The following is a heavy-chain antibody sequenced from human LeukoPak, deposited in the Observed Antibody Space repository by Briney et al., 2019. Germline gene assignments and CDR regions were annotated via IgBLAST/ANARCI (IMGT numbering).Heavy chain of an antibody. D-gene: IGHD3-22*01. CDR2: IYYSGST. CDR3: ARVDYDSSGSYYFDY. CDR1: GGSISSYY. V-gene: IGHV4-59*08. Sequence: SETLSLTCTVSGGSISSYYWSWIRQPPGKGLEWIGYIYYSGSTNYNPSLKSRVTISVDTSKNQFSLKLSSVTAADTAVYYCARVDYDSSGSYYFDYWGQGTLVTVSS. J-gene: IGHJ4*02.